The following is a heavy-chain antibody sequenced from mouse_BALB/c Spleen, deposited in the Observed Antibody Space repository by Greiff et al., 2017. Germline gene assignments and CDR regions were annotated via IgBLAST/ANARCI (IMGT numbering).Heavy chain of an antibody. CDR1: GYAFTNYL. CDR2: INPGSGGT. J-gene: IGHJ2*01. D-gene: IGHD2-14*01. Sequence: VQLQQSGAELVRPGTSVKVSCKASGYAFTNYLIEWVKQRPGQGLEWIGVINPGSGGTNYNEKFKGKATLTADKSSSTAYMQLSSLTSEDSAVYFCARFRYGYYFDYWGQGTTLTVSS. CDR3: ARFRYGYYFDY. V-gene: IGHV1-54*01.